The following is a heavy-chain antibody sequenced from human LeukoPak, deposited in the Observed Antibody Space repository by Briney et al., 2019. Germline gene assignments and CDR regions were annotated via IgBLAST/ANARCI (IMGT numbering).Heavy chain of an antibody. Sequence: GGSLRLSCAASGFTFSSYSMNWVRQAPGKGLEWVSYISSSSSTIYYADSVKGRFTISRDNAKNSLYLQMNSLRAEDAAVYYCARKEYSSSWYAIDYWGQGTLVTVPS. CDR1: GFTFSSYS. D-gene: IGHD6-13*01. CDR3: ARKEYSSSWYAIDY. V-gene: IGHV3-48*04. CDR2: ISSSSSTI. J-gene: IGHJ4*02.